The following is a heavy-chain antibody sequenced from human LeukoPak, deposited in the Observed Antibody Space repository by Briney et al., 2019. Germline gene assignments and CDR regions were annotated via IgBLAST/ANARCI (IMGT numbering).Heavy chain of an antibody. CDR1: GYTFTGYY. V-gene: IGHV1-2*03. J-gene: IGHJ4*02. CDR2: INPNSGGT. Sequence: LGASVKVSCKASGYTFTGYYMHWVRQAPGQGLEWMGWINPNSGGTNYAQKFQGRVTMTRDTSISTAYMELSRLRSDDTAVYYCARDYDSSGYLPYYFDYWGQGTLVTVSS. CDR3: ARDYDSSGYLPYYFDY. D-gene: IGHD3-22*01.